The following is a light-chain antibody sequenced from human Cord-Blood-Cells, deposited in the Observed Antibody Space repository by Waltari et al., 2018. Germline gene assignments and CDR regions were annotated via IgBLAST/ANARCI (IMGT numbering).Light chain of an antibody. CDR3: QQYSSSPRT. V-gene: IGKV3-20*01. J-gene: IGKJ1*01. Sequence: EIVLTQSPGTLSLSPGERATLSCRASQSVSSSYLAWYQQKPGQAPRLLIYGASSRATGIPDRFSSSGSGTDFTLTISRLEPEDVAVYYCQQYSSSPRTFGQGTKVEIK. CDR2: GAS. CDR1: QSVSSSY.